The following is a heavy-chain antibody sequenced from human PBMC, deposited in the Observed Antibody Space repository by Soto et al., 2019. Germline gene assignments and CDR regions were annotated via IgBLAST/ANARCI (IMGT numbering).Heavy chain of an antibody. CDR1: GFTFSSYA. CDR3: ARDGDIVVVPAAIYYYYYYGMDV. V-gene: IGHV3-30-3*01. D-gene: IGHD2-2*02. CDR2: ISYDGSNK. J-gene: IGHJ6*02. Sequence: QVQLVESGGGVVQPGRSLRLSCAASGFTFSSYAMHWVRQAPGKGLEWVAVISYDGSNKYYADSVKGRFTISRDNSKNTLYLQMNSLRAEDTAVYYCARDGDIVVVPAAIYYYYYYGMDVWGQGTTVTVSS.